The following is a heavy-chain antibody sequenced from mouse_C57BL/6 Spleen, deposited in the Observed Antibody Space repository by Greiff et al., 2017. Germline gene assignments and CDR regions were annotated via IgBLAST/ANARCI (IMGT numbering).Heavy chain of an antibody. J-gene: IGHJ2*01. CDR2: IFPGSGST. V-gene: IGHV1-75*01. Sequence: VKLQESGPELVKPGASVKISCKASGYTFTDYYINWVKQRPGQGLEWIGWIFPGSGSTYYNEKFKGKATLTVDKSSSTAYMLLSSLTSEDSAVYFCARPIYYGNLYYFDYWGQGTTLTVSS. D-gene: IGHD2-1*01. CDR3: ARPIYYGNLYYFDY. CDR1: GYTFTDYY.